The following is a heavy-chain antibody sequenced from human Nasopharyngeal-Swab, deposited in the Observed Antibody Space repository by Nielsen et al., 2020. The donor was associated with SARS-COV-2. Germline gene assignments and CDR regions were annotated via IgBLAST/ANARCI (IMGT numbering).Heavy chain of an antibody. V-gene: IGHV4-39*01. CDR1: GDSINSGSFC. Sequence: SETLSLTCTVSGDSINSGSFCGGWIRQFPGQGLEWIGTFHYNGKTYYNPSLESRATISKDTSKNQFSLRVTSVTAADTAVYYCARLPTGFPNWVDPWGPGTLVTVSS. D-gene: IGHD4-17*01. CDR3: ARLPTGFPNWVDP. J-gene: IGHJ5*02. CDR2: FHYNGKT.